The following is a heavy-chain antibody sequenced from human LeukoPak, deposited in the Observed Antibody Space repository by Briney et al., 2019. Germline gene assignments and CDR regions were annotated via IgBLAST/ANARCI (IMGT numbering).Heavy chain of an antibody. CDR2: IYTSGST. CDR3: ARDGYYYDSSGYYFWDWFDP. D-gene: IGHD3-22*01. J-gene: IGHJ5*02. Sequence: SETLSLTCGVSGGSISSYYWSWIRQPAGKGLEWIGRIYTSGSTNYNPSLKSRVTMSVDTSKNQFSLKLSSVTAADTAVYYCARDGYYYDSSGYYFWDWFDPWGQGTLVTVSS. V-gene: IGHV4-4*07. CDR1: GGSISSYY.